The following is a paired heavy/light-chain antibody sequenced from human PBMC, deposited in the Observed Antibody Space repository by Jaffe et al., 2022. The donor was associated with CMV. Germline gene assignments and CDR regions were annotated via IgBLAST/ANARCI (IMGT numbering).Light chain of an antibody. V-gene: IGLV2-23*02. CDR3: CSYAGASTYV. CDR1: SSDVGSYNL. Sequence: QSALTQPASVSGSPGQSITISCTGTSSDVGSYNLVSWYQQHPGKAPKLMIYEVSKRPSGVSNRFSGSKSGNSASLTISGLQAEDEADYYCCSYAGASTYVFGVGTKVTVL. J-gene: IGLJ1*01. CDR2: EVS.
Heavy chain of an antibody. V-gene: IGHV2-5*01. CDR1: GFSISTSGVG. D-gene: IGHD2-15*01. Sequence: QITLKESGPTLVKPTQTLTLTCTFSGFSISTSGVGVGWIRQPPGKALEWLALIYWNDDKRYRPSLKSSLTITKDTSKNQVVLTMTNMDPVDTATYYCAHISRRDYCGGGSCYDFDYWGQGTLVTVSS. CDR3: AHISRRDYCGGGSCYDFDY. J-gene: IGHJ4*02. CDR2: IYWNDDK.